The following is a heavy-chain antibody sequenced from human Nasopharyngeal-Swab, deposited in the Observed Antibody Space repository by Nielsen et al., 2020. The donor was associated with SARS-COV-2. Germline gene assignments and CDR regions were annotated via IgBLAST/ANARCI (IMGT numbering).Heavy chain of an antibody. V-gene: IGHV4-34*01. J-gene: IGHJ4*02. CDR1: GGSLSGYY. CDR3: AEKGYTSSWYLY. CDR2: INHSGST. D-gene: IGHD6-13*01. Sequence: SETLSLTCAMYGGSLSGYYWSWIRQPPGKGLEWIGEINHSGSTDYNPSHKSRVTISLDTSKNQFSLKLRSVTAADTAVYYCAEKGYTSSWYLYWGQGTLVTVSS.